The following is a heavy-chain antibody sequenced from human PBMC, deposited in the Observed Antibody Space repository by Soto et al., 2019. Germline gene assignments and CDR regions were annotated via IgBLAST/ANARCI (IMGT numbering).Heavy chain of an antibody. V-gene: IGHV3-66*01. J-gene: IGHJ6*03. D-gene: IGHD1-1*01. Sequence: GGSLRLSCAASGFTVSSNYMSWVRQAPGKGLEWVSVIYSGGSTYYADSVKGRFTISRDNSKNTLYLQMNSLRAEDTAVYYCARVWGNWNRSFIKYYYYMDVWGKGTTVTVSS. CDR3: ARVWGNWNRSFIKYYYYMDV. CDR1: GFTVSSNY. CDR2: IYSGGST.